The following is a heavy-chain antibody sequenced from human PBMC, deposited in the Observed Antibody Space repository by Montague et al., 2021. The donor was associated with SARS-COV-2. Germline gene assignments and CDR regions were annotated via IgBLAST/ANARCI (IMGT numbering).Heavy chain of an antibody. CDR1: GFDFPDYA. V-gene: IGHV3-20*04. Sequence: SLRLSCAASGFDFPDYAMSWVRQAPGKGLEWVSGINWNGGSRGHIDSVKGRFTSSRDNAKNSLYLQMNSLSAEDTALYYCARVSGEQWLAPIDYWGQGTLVIVSS. CDR3: ARVSGEQWLAPIDY. J-gene: IGHJ4*02. D-gene: IGHD6-19*01. CDR2: INWNGGSR.